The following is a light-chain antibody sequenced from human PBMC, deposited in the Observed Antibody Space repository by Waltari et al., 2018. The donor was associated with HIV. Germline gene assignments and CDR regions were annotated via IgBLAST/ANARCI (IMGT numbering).Light chain of an antibody. Sequence: EIVMTQSPATLPVSPGERAHLYCRASQSVSSNLAWYQQKPGQAPRLLIYGASTRGTGIPARFSDSGSGTEFTLTISSLQSEDFAVYYCQQYNNWPPWTFGQGTKVEIK. CDR3: QQYNNWPPWT. CDR2: GAS. J-gene: IGKJ1*01. CDR1: QSVSSN. V-gene: IGKV3-15*01.